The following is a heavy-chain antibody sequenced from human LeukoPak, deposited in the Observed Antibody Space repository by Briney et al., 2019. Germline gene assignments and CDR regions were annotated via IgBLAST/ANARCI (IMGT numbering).Heavy chain of an antibody. V-gene: IGHV3-7*04. CDR1: GFNFSSYW. D-gene: IGHD3-22*01. Sequence: GGSLRLSCAASGFNFSSYWMSWVRQAPGKGLEWVANIKQDGSEKYYVDSVKGRFTISRDNAKNSLYLQMNSLRAEDTAVYYCARYLDSSGYYFRYYGMDVWGQGTTVTVSS. CDR2: IKQDGSEK. CDR3: ARYLDSSGYYFRYYGMDV. J-gene: IGHJ6*02.